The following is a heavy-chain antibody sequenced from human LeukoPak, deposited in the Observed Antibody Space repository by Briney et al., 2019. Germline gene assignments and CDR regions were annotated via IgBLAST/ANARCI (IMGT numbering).Heavy chain of an antibody. CDR2: ISGSGGST. D-gene: IGHD1-26*01. CDR3: ARDGGATYAFDI. J-gene: IGHJ3*02. CDR1: GFTFSSYA. V-gene: IGHV3-23*01. Sequence: GGSLRLSCAASGFTFSSYAMSWVRQAPGKGLEWVSAISGSGGSTYYADSVKGRFTISRDNSKNTLYLQMNSLRAEDTAVYYCARDGGATYAFDIWGQGTMVTVSS.